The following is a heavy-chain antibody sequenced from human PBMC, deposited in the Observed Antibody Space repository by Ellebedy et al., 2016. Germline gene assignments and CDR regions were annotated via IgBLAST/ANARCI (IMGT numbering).Heavy chain of an antibody. CDR3: VRGVTPQFDY. CDR1: GGSISDYF. CDR2: IVSSGST. V-gene: IGHV4-4*07. Sequence: GSLRLSCTVSGGSISDYFWSWIRQPAGKGLEWIGRIVSSGSTNYNPSLKSRVTMSVDTSNNQFSLKLNSVTAADTAVYYCVRGVTPQFDYWGQGILVTVSS. J-gene: IGHJ4*02. D-gene: IGHD2-21*02.